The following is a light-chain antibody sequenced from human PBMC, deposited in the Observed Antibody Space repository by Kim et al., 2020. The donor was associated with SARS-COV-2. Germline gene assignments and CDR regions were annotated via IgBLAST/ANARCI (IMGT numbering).Light chain of an antibody. Sequence: VSVAPGKTARITCGGNNIGSKSVPWYQQKPGQAPVLVMYYDSDRPSGIPERFSGSNSGNTATLTISRVEAGDEADYYCQVWDSEEVFGGGTKLTVL. CDR1: NIGSKS. J-gene: IGLJ2*01. CDR3: QVWDSEEV. V-gene: IGLV3-21*04. CDR2: YDS.